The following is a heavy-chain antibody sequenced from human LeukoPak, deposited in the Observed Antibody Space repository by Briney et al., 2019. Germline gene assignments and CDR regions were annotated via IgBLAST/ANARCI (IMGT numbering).Heavy chain of an antibody. D-gene: IGHD6-13*01. CDR3: ARGAAAFNPSWFDS. J-gene: IGHJ5*01. CDR1: GGSISSYY. CDR2: IDTSGST. V-gene: IGHV4-4*07. Sequence: SETLSLTCTVSGGSISSYYWSWIRQPAGKGLEWSGRIDTSGSTKSNPSLKSRVTMSVDTSKNQFSLKLSSVNAADTAVYYCARGAAAFNPSWFDSWGQGNLVTVSS.